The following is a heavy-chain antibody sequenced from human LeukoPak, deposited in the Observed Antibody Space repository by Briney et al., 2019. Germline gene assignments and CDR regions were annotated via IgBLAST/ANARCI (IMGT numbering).Heavy chain of an antibody. CDR3: ARGYSSLDP. CDR2: ISSTGGST. D-gene: IGHD6-19*01. CDR1: GFTFSSYA. J-gene: IGHJ5*02. Sequence: GGSLRLSCAASGFTFSSYAMSWVRQAPGKGLEWVSGISSTGGSTYYADSVKGRFTISRDNSKNTLYLQMNSLTAEDTAVYYCARGYSSLDPWGQGTLVTVSS. V-gene: IGHV3-23*01.